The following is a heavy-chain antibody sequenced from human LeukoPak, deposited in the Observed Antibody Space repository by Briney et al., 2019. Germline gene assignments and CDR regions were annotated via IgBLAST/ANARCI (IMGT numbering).Heavy chain of an antibody. Sequence: SETLSLTCTVSGYSISSGFYWGWIRQPPGKGLEWIGSIYHSGSTHYNSSLKSRVTISVDTSKNQLSLKLSSVTAADTAVYYCARGVGLTQGGTFDYWGQGTLVTVAS. CDR1: GYSISSGFY. CDR3: ARGVGLTQGGTFDY. CDR2: IYHSGST. D-gene: IGHD1-1*01. V-gene: IGHV4-38-2*02. J-gene: IGHJ4*02.